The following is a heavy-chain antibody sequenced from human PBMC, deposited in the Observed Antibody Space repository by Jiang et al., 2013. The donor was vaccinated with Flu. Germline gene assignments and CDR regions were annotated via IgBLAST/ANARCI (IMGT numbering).Heavy chain of an antibody. Sequence: GPGLVKPSETLSLTCTVSGGSISSYYWSWIRQPPGKGLEWIGYIYYSGSTNYNPSLKSRVTISVDTSKNQFSLKLSSVTAADTAVYYCARSFVDTATGGAFSSGYPAQYFQHWGQGTLVTVSS. CDR2: IYYSGST. D-gene: IGHD3-22*01. J-gene: IGHJ1*01. V-gene: IGHV4-59*08. CDR1: GGSISSYY. CDR3: ARSFVDTATGGAFSSGYPAQYFQH.